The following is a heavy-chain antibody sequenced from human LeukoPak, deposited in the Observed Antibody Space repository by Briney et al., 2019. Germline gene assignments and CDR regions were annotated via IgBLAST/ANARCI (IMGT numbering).Heavy chain of an antibody. CDR3: ARPGVGFDY. Sequence: PGGSLRLSCAASGFTFNDYWMSWVRQAPGKGLVWLSRINTDGTITSYADSLEGRFTISRDNAKNTVYLQMNSLRTEDTAVYYCARPGVGFDYWGQGALVTVSS. CDR1: GFTFNDYW. J-gene: IGHJ4*02. V-gene: IGHV3-74*01. CDR2: INTDGTIT.